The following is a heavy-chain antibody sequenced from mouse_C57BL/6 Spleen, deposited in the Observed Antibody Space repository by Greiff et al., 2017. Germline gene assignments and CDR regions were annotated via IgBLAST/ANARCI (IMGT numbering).Heavy chain of an antibody. J-gene: IGHJ3*01. D-gene: IGHD2-1*01. Sequence: VQLQQPGAELVKPGASVKLSCKASGYTFTSYWMQWVKQRPGQGLEWIGAIDPSDSYTNYNQKFKGKATLTVDTSSSTAYMQLRSLTSEDSAVYYCAREGGDGNPSYGGQGTLVTVSA. V-gene: IGHV1-50*01. CDR1: GYTFTSYW. CDR3: AREGGDGNPSY. CDR2: IDPSDSYT.